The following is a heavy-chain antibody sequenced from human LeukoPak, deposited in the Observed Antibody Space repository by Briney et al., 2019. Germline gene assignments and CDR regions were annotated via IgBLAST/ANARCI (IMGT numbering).Heavy chain of an antibody. CDR2: IYSGGNT. CDR1: GFTVSSNY. J-gene: IGHJ4*02. V-gene: IGHV3-66*01. CDR3: ARGWGAFDY. Sequence: GGSLRLSCAPSGFTVSSNYMSWVRQAPGKGLEWVSVIYSGGNTYYADSVKGRFTISRDNSKNTLYLQMNSLRAEDTAVYYCARGWGAFDYWGQGTLVTVSS. D-gene: IGHD3-16*01.